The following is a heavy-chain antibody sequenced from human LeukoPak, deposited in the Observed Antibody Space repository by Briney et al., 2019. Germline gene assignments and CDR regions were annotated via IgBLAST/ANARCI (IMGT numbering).Heavy chain of an antibody. Sequence: GGSLRLSCAASGFTFSTSWMSWVRQAPGKGLEWVANIKQDGSEKDYVDSVKGRFTISRDNAKNSLYLQMNSLRAEDMALYFCAKDGPGAFDIWGQGTMVTVSS. CDR3: AKDGPGAFDI. V-gene: IGHV3-7*03. CDR1: GFTFSTSW. CDR2: IKQDGSEK. J-gene: IGHJ3*02. D-gene: IGHD3/OR15-3a*01.